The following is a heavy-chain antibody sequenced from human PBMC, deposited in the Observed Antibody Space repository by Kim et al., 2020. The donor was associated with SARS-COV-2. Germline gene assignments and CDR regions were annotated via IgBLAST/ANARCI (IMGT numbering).Heavy chain of an antibody. J-gene: IGHJ6*02. CDR3: AKDMYNWNDVVYYYYGMDV. CDR1: GFTFSSYG. D-gene: IGHD1-1*01. Sequence: GGSLRLSCAASGFTFSSYGMHWVRQAPGKGLEWVAVIWYDGSNKYYADSVKGRFTISRDNSKNTLYLQMNSLRAEDTAVYYCAKDMYNWNDVVYYYYGMDVWGQGTTVTVSS. V-gene: IGHV3-33*06. CDR2: IWYDGSNK.